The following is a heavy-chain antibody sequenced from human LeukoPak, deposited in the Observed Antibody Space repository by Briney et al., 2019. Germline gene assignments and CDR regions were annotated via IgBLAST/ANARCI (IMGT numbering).Heavy chain of an antibody. Sequence: KASETLSLTCTVSGGSISSSSYYWGWIRQPPGKGLEWIGSIYYSGSTYYNPSLKSRVTISVDTSKNQFSLKLSSVTAADTAVYYCAKSTYYYDTFVNAFDIWGQGTMVTVSS. CDR2: IYYSGST. J-gene: IGHJ3*02. CDR3: AKSTYYYDTFVNAFDI. V-gene: IGHV4-39*07. D-gene: IGHD3-22*01. CDR1: GGSISSSSYY.